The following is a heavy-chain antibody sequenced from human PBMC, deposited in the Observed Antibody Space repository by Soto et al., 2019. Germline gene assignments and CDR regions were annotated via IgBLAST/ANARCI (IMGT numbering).Heavy chain of an antibody. V-gene: IGHV4-39*01. D-gene: IGHD6-13*01. CDR2: IYYSGST. CDR3: ARRGQLAAEYFQH. Sequence: PSETLSLTCTVSGGSISSSSYYWGWIRQPPGKGLEWIGSIYYSGSTYYNPSLKSRVTISVDTSKNQFSLKLSSVTAADTAVYYCARRGQLAAEYFQHWGQGTLVTVSP. CDR1: GGSISSSSYY. J-gene: IGHJ1*01.